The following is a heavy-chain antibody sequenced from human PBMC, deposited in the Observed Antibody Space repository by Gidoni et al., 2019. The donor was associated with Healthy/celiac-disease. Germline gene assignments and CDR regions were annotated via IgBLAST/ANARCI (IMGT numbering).Heavy chain of an antibody. J-gene: IGHJ2*01. CDR1: GFTFDDYA. CDR2: ISWNSGSI. V-gene: IGHV3-9*01. CDR3: AKDIGFGELGYFDL. D-gene: IGHD3-10*01. Sequence: EVQLVASGGGLVQPGSSLRLSCAASGFTFDDYAMHWARQAPGKGLEWVSGISWNSGSIGYADSVKGRFTISRDNAKNALYLQMNSLRAEDTALYYCAKDIGFGELGYFDLWGRGTLVTVSS.